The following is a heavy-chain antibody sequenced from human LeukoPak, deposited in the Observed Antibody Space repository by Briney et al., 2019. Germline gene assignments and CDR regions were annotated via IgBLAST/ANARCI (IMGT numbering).Heavy chain of an antibody. J-gene: IGHJ4*02. CDR3: AKGGIVPAAIGMGGLDY. Sequence: PGGSLRLSCAASGFTFSSYAMSWVRQAPGKGLEWVSAISGSGGSTYYADSVKGRFTISRDNSKNTLYLQMNSLRAEDTAVYYCAKGGIVPAAIGMGGLDYWGQGTLVTVSS. CDR1: GFTFSSYA. CDR2: ISGSGGST. D-gene: IGHD2-2*01. V-gene: IGHV3-23*01.